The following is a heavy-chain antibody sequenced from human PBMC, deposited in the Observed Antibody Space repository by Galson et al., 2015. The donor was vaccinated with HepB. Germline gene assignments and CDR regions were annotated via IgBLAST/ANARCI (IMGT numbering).Heavy chain of an antibody. V-gene: IGHV1-69*13. CDR1: GGTFSSYA. J-gene: IGHJ6*03. CDR3: ARSYGERNYYYYMDV. CDR2: IIPIFGTA. D-gene: IGHD4-17*01. Sequence: SVKVSCKASGGTFSSYAISWVRQAPGQGLEWMGGIIPIFGTANYAQKFQGRVTITADESTSTAYMELSSLRSEDTAVYYCARSYGERNYYYYMDVWGKGTTVTVSS.